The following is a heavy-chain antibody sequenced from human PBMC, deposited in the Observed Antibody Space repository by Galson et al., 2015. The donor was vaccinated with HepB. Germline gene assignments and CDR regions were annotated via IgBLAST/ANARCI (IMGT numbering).Heavy chain of an antibody. CDR1: GDSVSSNSAA. Sequence: CAISGDSVSSNSAAWNWIRQSPSRGLEWLGRTYYRSKWYNDYAVSVKSRITINPDTSKNQFSLQLNSVTPEDTAVYYCARTLTYYDFWSGYLYYYYYYMDVWGKGTTVTVSS. D-gene: IGHD3-3*01. V-gene: IGHV6-1*01. J-gene: IGHJ6*03. CDR3: ARTLTYYDFWSGYLYYYYYYMDV. CDR2: TYYRSKWYN.